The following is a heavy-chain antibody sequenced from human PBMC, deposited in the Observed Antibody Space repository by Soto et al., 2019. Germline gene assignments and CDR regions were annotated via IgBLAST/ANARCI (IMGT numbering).Heavy chain of an antibody. D-gene: IGHD3-16*01. J-gene: IGHJ5*02. V-gene: IGHV3-73*01. CDR2: IRSKANSYAT. CDR3: TSNSADNMMRT. CDR1: VCTFSGSA. Sequence: GGSLRLFCEASVCTFSGSAMHWVRHSSGKGLEWVGRIRSKANSYATAYAASVKGRFSISRDESKNTAYLQMNSLKTEDTAVYFSTSNSADNMMRTWGQGTQVIVS.